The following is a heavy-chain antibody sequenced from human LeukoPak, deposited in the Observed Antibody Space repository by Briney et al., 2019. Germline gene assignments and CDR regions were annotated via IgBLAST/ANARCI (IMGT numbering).Heavy chain of an antibody. CDR1: GYTFTGYY. Sequence: GASVKVSCKASGYTFTGYYMHWVRQAPGQGLEWMGWINPNSGGTNYAQKFQGRVTMTRDTSISTAYMELSRLRSDDTAVYYCARRAAVAGIDAFDIWGQGTMVTVSS. V-gene: IGHV1-2*02. D-gene: IGHD6-19*01. CDR2: INPNSGGT. J-gene: IGHJ3*02. CDR3: ARRAAVAGIDAFDI.